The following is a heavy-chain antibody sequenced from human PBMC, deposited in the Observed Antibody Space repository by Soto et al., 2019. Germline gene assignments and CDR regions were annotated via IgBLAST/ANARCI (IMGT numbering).Heavy chain of an antibody. J-gene: IGHJ4*02. CDR1: GFTFSNYG. CDR2: ISYDGSNK. V-gene: IGHV3-30*18. Sequence: QVQLVESGGGVVQPGRSLRLSCAGSGFTFSNYGMHWVRQAPGKGLDWVTVISYDGSNKFYADSVKGRFNISRDNSKNTLYLQMDSLRVEDTAVYYCAKSMDIGVAGTRYFDYWGQGTLVTVSS. CDR3: AKSMDIGVAGTRYFDY. D-gene: IGHD6-19*01.